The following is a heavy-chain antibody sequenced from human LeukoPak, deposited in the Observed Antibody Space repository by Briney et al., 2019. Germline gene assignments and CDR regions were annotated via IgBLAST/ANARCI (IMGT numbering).Heavy chain of an antibody. CDR2: INHSGST. V-gene: IGHV4-34*01. CDR1: GGSFSGYY. CDR3: ATLWFGEINY. D-gene: IGHD3-10*01. Sequence: SGTLSLTCAVYGGSFSGYYWSWIRQPPGKGLEWIGEINHSGSTNYNPSLKSRVTISVDTSKNQFSLKLSSVTAADTAVYYCATLWFGEINYWGQGTLVTVSS. J-gene: IGHJ4*02.